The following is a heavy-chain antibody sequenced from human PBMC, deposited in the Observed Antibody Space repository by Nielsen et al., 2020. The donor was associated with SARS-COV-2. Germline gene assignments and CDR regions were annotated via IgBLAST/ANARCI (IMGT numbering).Heavy chain of an antibody. Sequence: GESLKISCAASGFTFSSYAMSWVRQAPGKGLEWVSAISGSGGSTYYADSVKGRFTISRDNSKNTLYLQMNSLRAEDTAVYYCAKDEGIVVVVAATELDYWGQGTLVTVSS. D-gene: IGHD2-15*01. CDR3: AKDEGIVVVVAATELDY. CDR2: ISGSGGST. V-gene: IGHV3-23*01. J-gene: IGHJ4*02. CDR1: GFTFSSYA.